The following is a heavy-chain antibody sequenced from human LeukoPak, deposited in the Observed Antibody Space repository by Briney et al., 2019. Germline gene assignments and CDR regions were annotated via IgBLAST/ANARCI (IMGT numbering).Heavy chain of an antibody. V-gene: IGHV4-34*01. J-gene: IGHJ4*02. CDR3: ARERRYYGSGSYYGY. Sequence: PSETLSLTCAVYGGSFSGYYWSWIRQPPGKGLEWIGEINHSGSTNYNPSLKSRVTISVDTSKNQFSLKLSSVTAADTAVHYCARERRYYGSGSYYGYWGQGTLVTVSS. CDR1: GGSFSGYY. CDR2: INHSGST. D-gene: IGHD3-10*01.